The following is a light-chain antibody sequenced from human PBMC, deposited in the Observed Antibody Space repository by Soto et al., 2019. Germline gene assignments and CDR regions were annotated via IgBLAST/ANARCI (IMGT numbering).Light chain of an antibody. V-gene: IGLV1-51*01. CDR1: SSNIGRNS. J-gene: IGLJ2*01. Sequence: QLVLTQPPSLSAAPGQKVTISCSGSSSNIGRNSVSWYQHLPGTAPKLLIYDNDKRPSGIPDRFSGSKSGTSATLGITGLQTGDEADYYCGAWDNSLTVVVFGGGTKLTVL. CDR2: DND. CDR3: GAWDNSLTVVV.